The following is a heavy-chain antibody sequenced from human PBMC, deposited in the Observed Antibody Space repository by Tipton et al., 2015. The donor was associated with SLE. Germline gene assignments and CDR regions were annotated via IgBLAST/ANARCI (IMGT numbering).Heavy chain of an antibody. CDR3: AGGSGYSYGQDAHRAGYYYMDV. CDR1: GGSFNSGSYS. CDR2: IYTSGSA. D-gene: IGHD5-18*01. Sequence: TLSLTCTVSGGSFNSGSYSWSWIRQPAGKGLEWIGLIYTSGSASYNPSLKSRVAISIDTSKNQFSLKLSSVTAADTAVYYCAGGSGYSYGQDAHRAGYYYMDVWGKGTTVTVPS. V-gene: IGHV4-61*02. J-gene: IGHJ6*03.